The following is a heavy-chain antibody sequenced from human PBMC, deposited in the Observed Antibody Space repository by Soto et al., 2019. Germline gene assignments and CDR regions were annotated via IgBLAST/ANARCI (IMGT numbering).Heavy chain of an antibody. Sequence: QVQLVQSGAEVKKPGASVKVSCKASGYTFTSYGISWVRQAPGQGLEWMGWISAYNGNTNYAQKLQGRVTMTTDTSTSTAYMELRSLRSDDTAVYYCARAYYDISDYYYYGMDVWGQGTTVTVSS. J-gene: IGHJ6*02. D-gene: IGHD3-9*01. V-gene: IGHV1-18*01. CDR1: GYTFTSYG. CDR2: ISAYNGNT. CDR3: ARAYYDISDYYYYGMDV.